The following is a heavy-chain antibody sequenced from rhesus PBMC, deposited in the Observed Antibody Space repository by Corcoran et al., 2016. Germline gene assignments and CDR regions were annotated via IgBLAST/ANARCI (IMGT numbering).Heavy chain of an antibody. CDR3: ARGGRQLEIVFDY. CDR2: IFCSIGST. V-gene: IGHV4S7*01. J-gene: IGHJ4*01. Sequence: QLQLQESGPGLVKPSETLSLTYAVSGGSISGGYGWSWIRQPPGKGLDCIGHIFCSIGSTYYHPSLKSRVTISTDTSKNQFSLKLSSGTAADTAVYYCARGGRQLEIVFDYWGQGVLVTVSS. D-gene: IGHD6-25*01. CDR1: GGSISGGYG.